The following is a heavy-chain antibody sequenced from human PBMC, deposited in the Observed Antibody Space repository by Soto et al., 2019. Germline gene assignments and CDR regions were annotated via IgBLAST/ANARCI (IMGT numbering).Heavy chain of an antibody. CDR3: ARPEYSSSSYGMDV. CDR2: ISSSSSTI. CDR1: GFTFSSYS. V-gene: IGHV3-48*02. D-gene: IGHD6-6*01. J-gene: IGHJ6*02. Sequence: GGSLILSCAASGFTFSSYSMNWVRQAPGKGLEWVSYISSSSSTIYYADSVKGRFTVSRDNAKNSLYLQMNSLRDEDTAVYYCARPEYSSSSYGMDVWGQGTTVTVSS.